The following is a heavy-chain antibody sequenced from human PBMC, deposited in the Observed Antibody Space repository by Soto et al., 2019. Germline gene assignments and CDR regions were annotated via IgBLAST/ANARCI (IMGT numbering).Heavy chain of an antibody. CDR3: ARGNTAMVLWIDY. CDR2: ISSSGSTI. V-gene: IGHV3-11*01. Sequence: PGGSLRLSCAASGFTFSDYYMSWIRQAPGKGLEWVSYISSSGSTIYYADSGKGRYTISRDNAKNSLYLQMNSLRAENTAVYYCARGNTAMVLWIDYWGQGTLVTVSS. CDR1: GFTFSDYY. D-gene: IGHD5-18*01. J-gene: IGHJ4*02.